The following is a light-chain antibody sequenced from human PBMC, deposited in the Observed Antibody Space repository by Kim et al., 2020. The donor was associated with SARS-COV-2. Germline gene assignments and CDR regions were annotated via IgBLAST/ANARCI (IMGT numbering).Light chain of an antibody. CDR2: GTS. CDR1: QSVASIH. V-gene: IGKV3-20*01. CDR3: QQYDRSPYT. Sequence: SPGERAPLSCRASQSVASIHLALVQQKPGQAPRLLIYGTSSRATGIPDRFSASESGTDFTLTISRLEPEDFAVYYCQQYDRSPYTFGQGTKLEI. J-gene: IGKJ2*01.